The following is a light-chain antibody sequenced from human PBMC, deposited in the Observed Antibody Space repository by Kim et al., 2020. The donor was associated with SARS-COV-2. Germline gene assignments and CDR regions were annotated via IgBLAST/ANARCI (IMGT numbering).Light chain of an antibody. CDR1: QSLVFSDGNTF. CDR3: MQGTHWPDT. J-gene: IGKJ2*01. CDR2: KIS. V-gene: IGKV2-30*01. Sequence: QPPPLSCKSSQSLVFSDGNTFLPLSQQRPARSPRRLIYKISYRDSGFPDRFSGSGSGTDFTLKISRVDAEYVGFFFCMQGTHWPDTFGQGTTLDI.